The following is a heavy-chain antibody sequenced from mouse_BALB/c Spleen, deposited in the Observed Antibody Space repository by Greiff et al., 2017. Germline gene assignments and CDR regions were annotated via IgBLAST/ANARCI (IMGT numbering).Heavy chain of an antibody. CDR2: IYPGNVNT. J-gene: IGHJ1*01. Sequence: VKLQESGPELVKPGASVRISCKASGYTFTSYYIHWVKQRPGQGLEWIGWIYPGNVNTKYNEKFKGKATLTADKSSSTAYMQLSSLTSEDSAVYFCARSTMIRYFDVWGAGTTVTVSS. CDR1: GYTFTSYY. V-gene: IGHV1S56*01. CDR3: ARSTMIRYFDV. D-gene: IGHD2-4*01.